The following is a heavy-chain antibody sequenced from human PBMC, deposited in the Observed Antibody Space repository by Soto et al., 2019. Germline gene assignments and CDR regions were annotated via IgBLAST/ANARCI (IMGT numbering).Heavy chain of an antibody. Sequence: PGGSLRLSCEGSGFPFRSYGIQWVRQAPGKGLEWLGLIWNDGSRAYYADSVKGRFTISRDNSKNTVFLQVSNLRAEDTAVYFCARDQTDSGGYSDSWGQGXLVTVSS. CDR1: GFPFRSYG. CDR3: ARDQTDSGGYSDS. J-gene: IGHJ4*02. D-gene: IGHD2-15*01. V-gene: IGHV3-33*01. CDR2: IWNDGSRA.